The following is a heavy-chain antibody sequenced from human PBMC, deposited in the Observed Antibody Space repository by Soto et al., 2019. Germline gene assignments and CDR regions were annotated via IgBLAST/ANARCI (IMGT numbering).Heavy chain of an antibody. CDR1: GFTFTRYN. CDR3: ARESEDLTSNFDY. Sequence: GGSLRLSCAASGFTFTRYNMNWVRQSPGKGLEWVSSISSTTNYIYYGDSMKGRFTISRDNAKNSLYLEMNSLRAEDTAVYYCARESEDLTSNFDYWGQGTLVTVSS. V-gene: IGHV3-21*06. J-gene: IGHJ4*02. CDR2: ISSTTNYI.